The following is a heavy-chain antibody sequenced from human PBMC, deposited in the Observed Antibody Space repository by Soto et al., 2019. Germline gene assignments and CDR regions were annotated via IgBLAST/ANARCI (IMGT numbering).Heavy chain of an antibody. D-gene: IGHD6-13*01. Sequence: QVQLQESGPGLVKPSQTLSLTCTVSGGSISSGGYYWGWIRQHPGKGLESIGYIYYTGSTYYSPSLKSRLTISIDTSKNQFSLKLSSVTAADTAVYYCVTQNQQLELDYWGQGTLVTVSS. CDR1: GGSISSGGYY. CDR2: IYYTGST. CDR3: VTQNQQLELDY. V-gene: IGHV4-31*03. J-gene: IGHJ4*02.